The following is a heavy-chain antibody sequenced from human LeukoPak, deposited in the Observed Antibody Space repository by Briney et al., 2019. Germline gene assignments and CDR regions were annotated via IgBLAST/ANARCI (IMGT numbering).Heavy chain of an antibody. CDR2: IYTSGST. CDR1: GGSISTYY. V-gene: IGHV4-4*07. J-gene: IGHJ6*03. Sequence: NPSETLSLTCSVSGGSISTYYWSWIRQPAGKGLEWIGRIYTSGSTNYNPSLKSRVTISVDTSKNQFSLKLSSVTAADTAVYYCARVMTTVTGYYYYMDVWGKGTTVTVSS. CDR3: ARVMTTVTGYYYYMDV. D-gene: IGHD4-11*01.